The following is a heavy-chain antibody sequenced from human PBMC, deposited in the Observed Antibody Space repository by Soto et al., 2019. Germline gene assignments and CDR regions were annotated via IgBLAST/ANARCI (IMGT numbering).Heavy chain of an antibody. V-gene: IGHV4-34*01. CDR1: GGSSSDYY. D-gene: IGHD2-2*01. J-gene: IGHJ4*02. CDR2: INYSGNT. CDR3: ARFGVSYGTSFLAH. Sequence: SETLSLTCAVDGGSSSDYYWSWIRQPPGKGLEWIGEINYSGNTNYKPSLKSRVTISIDRSRSQFSLRLSSVTAADTAIYYCARFGVSYGTSFLAHWGKGTRDPVSS.